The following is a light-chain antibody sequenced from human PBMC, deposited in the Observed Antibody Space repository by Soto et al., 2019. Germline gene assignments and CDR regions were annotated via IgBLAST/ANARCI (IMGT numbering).Light chain of an antibody. CDR2: DVS. V-gene: IGLV2-14*01. Sequence: QSALTQPASVSGSPGQSITISCSGTSSDVGAYNYVSWYQQHPGKAPRVMIYDVSNRPSGVSNRFSGSKSGNTATLTISGLQAEDEADYYCGSYTSYNTYVFATGTKGTVL. CDR1: SSDVGAYNY. CDR3: GSYTSYNTYV. J-gene: IGLJ1*01.